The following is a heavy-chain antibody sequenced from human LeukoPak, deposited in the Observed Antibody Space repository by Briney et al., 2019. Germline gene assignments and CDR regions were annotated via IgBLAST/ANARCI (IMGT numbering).Heavy chain of an antibody. D-gene: IGHD3-10*01. CDR2: ISASGGST. CDR3: AKEREDYYGSGKYYFDY. Sequence: GGSLRLSCAASGFTFSSYAMSWVRQAPGKGLEWVSAISASGGSTYYADSVKGRFTISRDNSKNTLYLQMNSLRAEDTAVYYCAKEREDYYGSGKYYFDYWGQGTLVTVSS. J-gene: IGHJ4*02. CDR1: GFTFSSYA. V-gene: IGHV3-23*01.